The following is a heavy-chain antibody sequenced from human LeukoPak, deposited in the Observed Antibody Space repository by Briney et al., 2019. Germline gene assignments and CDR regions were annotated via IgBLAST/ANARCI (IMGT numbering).Heavy chain of an antibody. Sequence: GGSLRLSCAASGFTFSSYAMSWVRQAPGKGLEWVSAISGSGGSTYYADSVEGRFTISRDNSKNTLYLQMNSLRAEDTAVYCCAKGRGSYCSGGSCYLDYWGQGTLVTVSS. V-gene: IGHV3-23*01. CDR1: GFTFSSYA. J-gene: IGHJ4*02. CDR2: ISGSGGST. CDR3: AKGRGSYCSGGSCYLDY. D-gene: IGHD2-15*01.